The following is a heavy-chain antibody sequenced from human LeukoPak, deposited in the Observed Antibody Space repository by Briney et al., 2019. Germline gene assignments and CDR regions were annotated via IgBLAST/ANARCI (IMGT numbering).Heavy chain of an antibody. J-gene: IGHJ4*01. D-gene: IGHD3-9*01. CDR1: GGFISSSDHY. CDR2: IYYSGST. Sequence: PSETLSLTCTVSGGFISSSDHYWSWIRQPPGKGLEWIGYIYYSGSTYYNPSLKSRVVISMDTSVNQFSLKLSSMTAADTAVYYCARRTRLTGSGQLWVHGTLVNVSS. V-gene: IGHV4-30-4*01. CDR3: ARRTRLTGSGQL.